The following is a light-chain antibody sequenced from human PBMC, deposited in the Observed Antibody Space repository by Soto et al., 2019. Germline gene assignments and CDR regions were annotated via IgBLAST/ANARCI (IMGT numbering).Light chain of an antibody. J-gene: IGKJ1*01. CDR3: QHYAGPPPWT. CDR1: QSVGSTY. CDR2: GAS. Sequence: EIVLTQSPGTLSLSPGERATLSCWASQSVGSTYLAWYQQKPGQAPRLLIYGASNRATGIPDRFSGSGSGTDLTLTISSLEAEDFAVYYCQHYAGPPPWTFGQGTKVEIK. V-gene: IGKV3-20*01.